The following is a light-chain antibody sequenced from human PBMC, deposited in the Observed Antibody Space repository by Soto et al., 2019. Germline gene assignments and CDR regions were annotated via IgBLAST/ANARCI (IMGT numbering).Light chain of an antibody. J-gene: IGLJ1*01. CDR3: SSFTTTNTYV. Sequence: QSALTQPASVSGSPGQSITISCTGTSSDIGAYNYVSWYQQYPGRAPKLMIYEVNNRPSGVSNRFSGSKSGNTASLTISGLQAEDEADYYCSSFTTTNTYVFGTGTKVTVL. V-gene: IGLV2-14*01. CDR1: SSDIGAYNY. CDR2: EVN.